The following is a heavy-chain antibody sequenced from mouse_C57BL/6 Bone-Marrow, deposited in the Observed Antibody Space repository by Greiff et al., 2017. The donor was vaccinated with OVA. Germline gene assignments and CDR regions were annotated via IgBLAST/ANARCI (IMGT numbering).Heavy chain of an antibody. D-gene: IGHD2-2*01. J-gene: IGHJ4*01. V-gene: IGHV7-3*01. Sequence: EVMLVESGGGLVQPGGSLSLSCAASGFTFTDYYMSWVRQPPGKALEWLGFIRNKANGYTTEYSASVKGRFTISRDNSQSILYLQMNALRAEDSATYYCARWGVGLRRGGHYAMDYWGQGTSVTVSS. CDR2: IRNKANGYTT. CDR1: GFTFTDYY. CDR3: ARWGVGLRRGGHYAMDY.